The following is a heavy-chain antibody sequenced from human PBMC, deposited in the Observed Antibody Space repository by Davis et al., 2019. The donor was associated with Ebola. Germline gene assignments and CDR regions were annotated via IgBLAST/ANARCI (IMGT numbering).Heavy chain of an antibody. D-gene: IGHD4-11*01. Sequence: PSETLSLTCTVSGGSISSYYWSWIRQPPGKGLEWIGYIYYSGSTNYNPSLKSRVTISVDTSKNQFSLKLSSVTAADTAVYYCAREATVTMPDYYYYYYMDVWGKGTTVTVSS. CDR3: AREATVTMPDYYYYYYMDV. CDR1: GGSISSYY. CDR2: IYYSGST. J-gene: IGHJ6*03. V-gene: IGHV4-59*01.